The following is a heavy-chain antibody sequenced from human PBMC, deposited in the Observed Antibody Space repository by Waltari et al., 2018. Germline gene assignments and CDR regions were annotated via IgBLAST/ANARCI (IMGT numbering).Heavy chain of an antibody. D-gene: IGHD3-16*01. V-gene: IGHV4-4*07. Sequence: QVQLHESGPGLVQPSATLSLACSVSGDSVVSNYWSWIRQSAGKGMEWIGRIYVGGTTNYNPALSGRVSMSVDMSKNQIFLKIMSVTAADTGVYYCARETRHGDWFDPWGQGTLVTVSS. CDR3: ARETRHGDWFDP. J-gene: IGHJ5*02. CDR2: IYVGGTT. CDR1: GDSVVSNY.